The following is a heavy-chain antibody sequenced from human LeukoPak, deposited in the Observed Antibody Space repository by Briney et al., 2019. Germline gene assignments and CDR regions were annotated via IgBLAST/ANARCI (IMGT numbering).Heavy chain of an antibody. CDR1: GFTYRNHG. D-gene: IGHD1-1*01. V-gene: IGHV3-33*01. CDR3: ARDRGSYYIDF. J-gene: IGHJ4*02. CDR2: IWYDGSNK. Sequence: PGGSLRLSCAASGFTYRNHGMHWVRQAPGKALEWVAVIWYDGSNKYYADSVKGRFTFSRDNSKNTLSLQMDSLRAEDTALYYCARDRGSYYIDFWGQGTPVTVSS.